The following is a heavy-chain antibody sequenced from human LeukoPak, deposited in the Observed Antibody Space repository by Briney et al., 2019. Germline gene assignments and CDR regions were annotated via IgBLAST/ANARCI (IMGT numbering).Heavy chain of an antibody. CDR1: GYTFTSYD. V-gene: IGHV1-8*01. D-gene: IGHD3-3*01. Sequence: GASVKVSCKASGYTFTSYDINWVRQATGQGLEWMGWMNPNSGNTGYAQKFPGRVTMTRNTSISTAYMELSSLRSEDTAVYYCARVVRYDFWSGQIEENWFDPWGQGTLVTVSS. J-gene: IGHJ5*02. CDR3: ARVVRYDFWSGQIEENWFDP. CDR2: MNPNSGNT.